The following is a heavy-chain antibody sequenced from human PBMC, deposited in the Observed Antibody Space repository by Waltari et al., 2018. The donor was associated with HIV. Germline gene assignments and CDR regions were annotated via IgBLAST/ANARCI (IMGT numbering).Heavy chain of an antibody. V-gene: IGHV3-30*18. CDR1: GFAFNNFA. CDR3: AKVAGRSGSYSHYYYGMDV. Sequence: QVQLVESGGGVVQPGGSMRISCTAYGFAFNNFALHRVSQAPGKGLEWVAVISYDGDQYYADSVKGRFTISRDNSKKSLFLQMSSLRPEDSAVYYCAKVAGRSGSYSHYYYGMDVWGQGTTVTVSS. D-gene: IGHD1-26*01. CDR2: ISYDGDQ. J-gene: IGHJ6*02.